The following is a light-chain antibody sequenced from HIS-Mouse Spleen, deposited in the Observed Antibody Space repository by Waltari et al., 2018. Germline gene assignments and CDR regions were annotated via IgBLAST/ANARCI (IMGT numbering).Light chain of an antibody. Sequence: QSVLTQPPSASGTPGPRVTISCSGSSSNIGSNYVYWYQQLPGTAPKPLIYRNNQRPSGVPDRFSGSKSGTSASLAISGLRSEDEADYYCAAWDDSLSGPVFGGGTKLTVL. V-gene: IGLV1-47*01. CDR2: RNN. CDR1: SSNIGSNY. J-gene: IGLJ3*02. CDR3: AAWDDSLSGPV.